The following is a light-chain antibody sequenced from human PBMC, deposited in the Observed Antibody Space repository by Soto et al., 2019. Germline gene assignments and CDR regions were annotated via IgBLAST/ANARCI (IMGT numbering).Light chain of an antibody. Sequence: ESVLTQSPGTLSLSPGESATLSCRASQSVSSSLAWYQHKPGQAHRLLIYGAYRRATGIPDRFSGSGSGTDFTLTIRRLEPEDFAVYYCQQYGFSPQLTVGGGTKVDIK. CDR2: GAY. CDR3: QQYGFSPQLT. V-gene: IGKV3-20*01. CDR1: QSVSSS. J-gene: IGKJ4*01.